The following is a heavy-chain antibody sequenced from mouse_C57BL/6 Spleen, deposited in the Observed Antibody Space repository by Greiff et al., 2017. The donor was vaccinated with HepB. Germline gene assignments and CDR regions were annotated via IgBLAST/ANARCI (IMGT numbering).Heavy chain of an antibody. J-gene: IGHJ1*03. V-gene: IGHV14-1*01. CDR3: TTSPYGSSFWYFDV. D-gene: IGHD1-1*01. Sequence: VQLQQSGAELVRPGASVKLSCTASGFNIKDYYMHWVKQRPEQGLEWIGRIDPEDGDTEYAPKFQGKATMTADTSSNKAYLQLSSLTSEDTAVSYCTTSPYGSSFWYFDVGGTGTTGTVSA. CDR1: GFNIKDYY. CDR2: IDPEDGDT.